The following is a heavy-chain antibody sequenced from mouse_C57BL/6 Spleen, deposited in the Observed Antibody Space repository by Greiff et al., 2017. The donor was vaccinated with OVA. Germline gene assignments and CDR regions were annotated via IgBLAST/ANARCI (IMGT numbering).Heavy chain of an antibody. V-gene: IGHV1-69*01. CDR1: GYTFTSYW. D-gene: IGHD1-1*01. J-gene: IGHJ2*01. CDR2: IDPSDSYT. CDR3: ARRDYGNSYDY. Sequence: QVQLQQSGAELVMPGASVKLSCKASGYTFTSYWMHWVKQRPGQGLEWIGEIDPSDSYTNYNQKFKGKSTLTVDKSSSTAYMQLSSLTSEDSAVYYYARRDYGNSYDYWGQGTTLTVSS.